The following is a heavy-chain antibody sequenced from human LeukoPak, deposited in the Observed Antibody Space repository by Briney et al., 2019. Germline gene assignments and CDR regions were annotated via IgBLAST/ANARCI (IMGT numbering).Heavy chain of an antibody. J-gene: IGHJ4*02. CDR3: AAGELRVPATAETPLAFDY. D-gene: IGHD2-2*01. Sequence: PSETLSLTCTVSGGSISSYYWSWIRQPPGKGLGWIGYTYTSGSPHYNPSLKSRVTISVDTSKNQFSLKLSSVSAADTAVYYCAAGELRVPATAETPLAFDYWGQGTLVPVTS. CDR2: TYTSGSP. CDR1: GGSISSYY. V-gene: IGHV4-4*09.